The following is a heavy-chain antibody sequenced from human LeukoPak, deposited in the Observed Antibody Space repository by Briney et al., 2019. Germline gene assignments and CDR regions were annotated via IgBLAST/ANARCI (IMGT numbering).Heavy chain of an antibody. CDR3: AKDRSSSWSFDY. J-gene: IGHJ4*02. D-gene: IGHD6-13*01. CDR2: LSYDGSNE. CDR1: GFMFSSNG. V-gene: IGHV3-30*18. Sequence: GRSLRLSCTASGFMFSSNGMHWVRQAPGKGLEWVVVLSYDGSNEYYADSVKGRFTISRDNSKNTLFLQMNSLRADDTAVYYCAKDRSSSWSFDYWGQGTLVTVSS.